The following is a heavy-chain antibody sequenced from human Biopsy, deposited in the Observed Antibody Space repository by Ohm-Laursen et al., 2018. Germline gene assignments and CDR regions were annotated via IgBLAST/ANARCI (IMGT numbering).Heavy chain of an antibody. CDR1: GFSPTARCES. V-gene: IGHV2-70*01. J-gene: IGHJ6*02. CDR2: IDFHDYK. Sequence: TQTLTLTCTFSGFSPTARCESVSWIRQAPGKGLEWPALIDFHDYKDNSFSPKTRLPISKDNSNYQGGLTMTNMGTMDSGTYYCARTPILVVSAGLVYRHRRHLQGMDVWGQGTAVTVS. CDR3: ARTPILVVSAGLVYRHRRHLQGMDV. D-gene: IGHD3-3*01.